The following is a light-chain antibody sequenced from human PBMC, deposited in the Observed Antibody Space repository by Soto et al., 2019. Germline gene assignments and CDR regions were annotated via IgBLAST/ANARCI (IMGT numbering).Light chain of an antibody. Sequence: EIVMTQSPATLSVSPGESATLSCRASQSISSNLAWYQQKPGQAPRLLLYGASTRATGLPARFIGSGSRTDFARAVRGLDAEDLAVCYCQRRGNWAPTFGPGTKVDIK. CDR2: GAS. CDR1: QSISSN. J-gene: IGKJ3*01. V-gene: IGKV3-15*01. CDR3: QRRGNWAPT.